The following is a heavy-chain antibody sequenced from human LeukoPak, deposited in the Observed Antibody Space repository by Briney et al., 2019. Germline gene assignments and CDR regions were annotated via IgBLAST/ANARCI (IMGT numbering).Heavy chain of an antibody. J-gene: IGHJ4*02. D-gene: IGHD1-26*01. V-gene: IGHV4-59*08. CDR3: ARVSGSYGMYYFDY. CDR1: GGSISSYY. Sequence: SETLSLTCTVSGGSISSYYWSWIRQPPGKGLEWIGYIYYSGSTSYNPSLKRRVTISVDTSKNQFSLKLSSVTAADTAVYYCARVSGSYGMYYFDYWGQGTLVTVSS. CDR2: IYYSGST.